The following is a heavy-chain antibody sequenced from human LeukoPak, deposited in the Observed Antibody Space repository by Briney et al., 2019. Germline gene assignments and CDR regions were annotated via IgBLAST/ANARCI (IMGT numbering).Heavy chain of an antibody. V-gene: IGHV5-51*01. J-gene: IGHJ4*02. Sequence: GESLKISCKGSGYRFINYWIGWVRQMPGKGLEWMGIIYPGDSDTRYSPSFEGQVTISADKSTSTAYLQWSSLKASDTAMYYCARTDRTGDPLDYWGQGTLVTVSS. CDR1: GYRFINYW. D-gene: IGHD7-27*01. CDR2: IYPGDSDT. CDR3: ARTDRTGDPLDY.